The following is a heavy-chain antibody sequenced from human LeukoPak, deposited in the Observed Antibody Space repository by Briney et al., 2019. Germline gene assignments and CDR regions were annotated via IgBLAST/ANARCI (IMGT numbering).Heavy chain of an antibody. J-gene: IGHJ3*01. CDR2: ISSSGATI. V-gene: IGHV3-48*03. D-gene: IGHD6-13*01. CDR3: ASEGPAAGFDAFDV. Sequence: PGGSLRLSCAASGFTFSSYEMNWVRQAPGKGLEWVSYISSSGATIYYADSVKGRFTISRDNAKNSLYLQMNSLRADDTAVYYCASEGPAAGFDAFDVWGQGTMVTVSS. CDR1: GFTFSSYE.